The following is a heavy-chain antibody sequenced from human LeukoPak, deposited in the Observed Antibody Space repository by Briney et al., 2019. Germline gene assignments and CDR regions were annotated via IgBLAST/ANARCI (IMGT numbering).Heavy chain of an antibody. CDR2: MNPNSGNT. CDR1: GYTFTSSD. V-gene: IGHV1-8*01. CDR3: ARRGPAYYFGLDV. J-gene: IGHJ6*02. Sequence: GASVKVSCKASGYTFTSSDINWVRQATGQGLEWMGWMNPNSGNTGYAPKFQGRVTMTRDTSASTAYMELSSLRSEDTAVYYCARRGPAYYFGLDVWGQGTAVTVSS.